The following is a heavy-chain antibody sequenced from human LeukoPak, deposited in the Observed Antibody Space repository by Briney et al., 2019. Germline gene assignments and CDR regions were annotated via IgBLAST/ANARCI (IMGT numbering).Heavy chain of an antibody. CDR1: GYTFTSYY. V-gene: IGHV1-46*01. CDR2: INPSGGGT. D-gene: IGHD2-8*01. J-gene: IGHJ5*02. Sequence: ASVKVSCKASGYTFTSYYVHWVRQAPGQGLEWMGVINPSGGGTSYAQKFQGRVTMTRDTSTSTVYMDLRSLRSEDTAVYFCARDMLAVPSNWFDPWGQGTLVTVSS. CDR3: ARDMLAVPSNWFDP.